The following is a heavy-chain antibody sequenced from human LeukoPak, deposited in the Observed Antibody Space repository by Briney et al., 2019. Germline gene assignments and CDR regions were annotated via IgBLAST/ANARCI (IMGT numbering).Heavy chain of an antibody. V-gene: IGHV3-23*01. J-gene: IGHJ1*01. CDR2: ISGSGGST. CDR1: GITFSNYA. CDR3: AKGADYVRAEYFQH. Sequence: PGGSLRLSCVASGITFSNYAVSWVRQAPEKGLDWVSVISGSGGSTYYADSVKGRFTISRDNSKNTLYLQMNSLRAEDTAVYYCAKGADYVRAEYFQHWGQGTLVTVSS. D-gene: IGHD4-17*01.